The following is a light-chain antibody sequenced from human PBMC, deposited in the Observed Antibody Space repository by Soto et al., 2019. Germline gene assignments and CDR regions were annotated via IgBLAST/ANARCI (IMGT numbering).Light chain of an antibody. CDR2: AAS. Sequence: EIVLTQSPGTLSLSPGDRATLSCRTSQSVSSSYLAWYQQKPGQAPRLLIYAASSRATGIPGRFSGSASGTDFPLTISRLEPEDFAVYYCQQYGPSPMYTFGQGTNLEIK. J-gene: IGKJ2*01. CDR3: QQYGPSPMYT. V-gene: IGKV3-20*01. CDR1: QSVSSSY.